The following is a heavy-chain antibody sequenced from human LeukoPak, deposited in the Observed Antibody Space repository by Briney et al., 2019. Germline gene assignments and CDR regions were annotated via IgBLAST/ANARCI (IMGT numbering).Heavy chain of an antibody. CDR2: IYPGDSDT. Sequence: GESLKISCKGSGYSFTSYWIGWVRQMPGKGLEWMGIIYPGDSDTRYSPSFQGQVTISADKPISTAYLQWSSLKASDTAMYYCARSGREMATIPYFDYWGQGTLVTVSS. CDR3: ARSGREMATIPYFDY. V-gene: IGHV5-51*04. CDR1: GYSFTSYW. D-gene: IGHD5-24*01. J-gene: IGHJ4*02.